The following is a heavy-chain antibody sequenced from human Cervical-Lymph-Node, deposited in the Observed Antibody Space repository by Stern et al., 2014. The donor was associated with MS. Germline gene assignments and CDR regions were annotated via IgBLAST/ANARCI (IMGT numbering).Heavy chain of an antibody. J-gene: IGHJ6*02. CDR2: IYGGNGNT. CDR1: GYAFTKYA. V-gene: IGHV1-3*01. Sequence: VQLVQSGAEVKKPGASVHVSCKASGYAFTKYAIHWVRQAPGQRLQWMGWIYGGNGNTKYSQNFQGRVTFTQDTSATTAYMEVRSLRSDDTAVYYCARATHYDPQPRDFYYGMDVWGQGTTVIVSS. D-gene: IGHD3-16*01. CDR3: ARATHYDPQPRDFYYGMDV.